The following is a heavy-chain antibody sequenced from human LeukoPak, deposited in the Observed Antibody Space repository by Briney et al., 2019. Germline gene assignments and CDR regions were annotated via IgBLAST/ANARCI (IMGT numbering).Heavy chain of an antibody. CDR3: AKGHHRDGYDAFDL. CDR1: GFSFSTYG. D-gene: IGHD5-24*01. Sequence: GGSLRLSCAASGFSFSTYGMHWVRQAPGKGLEWVAFIRYDGSNKYYADSVQGRFTISRDNSKNTLYLQMNSLRAEDTAVYYCAKGHHRDGYDAFDLWGQGTMVTVSS. CDR2: IRYDGSNK. J-gene: IGHJ3*01. V-gene: IGHV3-30*02.